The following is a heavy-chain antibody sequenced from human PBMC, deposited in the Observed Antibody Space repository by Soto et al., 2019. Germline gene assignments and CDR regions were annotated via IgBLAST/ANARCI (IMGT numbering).Heavy chain of an antibody. CDR3: ASRRPSSREGPLGSFDY. J-gene: IGHJ4*02. CDR2: IYPGDSDT. D-gene: IGHD6-19*01. Sequence: PGESLKISCKGSGYSFTSYLIGWVRQMPGKGLEWMGIIYPGDSDTRYSPSFQGQVTISADKSISTAYLQWSSLKASDTAMYYCASRRPSSREGPLGSFDYWGKGTRVIVSS. CDR1: GYSFTSYL. V-gene: IGHV5-51*01.